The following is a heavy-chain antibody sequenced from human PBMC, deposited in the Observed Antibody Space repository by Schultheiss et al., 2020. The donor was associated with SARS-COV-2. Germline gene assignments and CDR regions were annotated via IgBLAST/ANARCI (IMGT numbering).Heavy chain of an antibody. CDR1: GGSISSYY. CDR3: AISGYDALFDY. D-gene: IGHD5-12*01. J-gene: IGHJ4*02. CDR2: IYYSGST. Sequence: SETLSLTCTVSGGSISSYYWSWIRQPPGKGLEWIGYIYYSGSTNYNPSLKSRVTISVDTSKNQFSLKLSSVTAADTAVYYCAISGYDALFDYWGQGTLVTVSS. V-gene: IGHV4-59*01.